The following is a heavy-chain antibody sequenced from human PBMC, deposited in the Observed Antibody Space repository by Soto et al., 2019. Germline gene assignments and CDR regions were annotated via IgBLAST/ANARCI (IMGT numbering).Heavy chain of an antibody. Sequence: QINLKESGPTLVKPTQTLALTCTFSGFSLSTSGVGVGWISQPPGKALEWLALIYWDDDKRYSPSLKSRLTSTNATLKNKVVHTMTIMYAVDTAIDYCGHSIAVKEEFDSWGQGTLVTVSS. CDR2: IYWDDDK. J-gene: IGHJ4*02. CDR1: GFSLSTSGVG. V-gene: IGHV2-5*02. D-gene: IGHD6-19*01. CDR3: GHSIAVKEEFDS.